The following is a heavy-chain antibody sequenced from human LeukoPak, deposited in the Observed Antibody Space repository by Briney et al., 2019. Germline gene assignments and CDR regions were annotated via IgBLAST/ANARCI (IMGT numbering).Heavy chain of an antibody. Sequence: ASVKVSCKASGYTFTGYYMHWVRQAPGQGLEWMGWINPNSGVTNYAQKSQGRVTMTRDTSISTVYMELSRLRSDDTAVYYCARQGALVKGIDYWGQGTLVTVSP. V-gene: IGHV1-2*02. CDR3: ARQGALVKGIDY. D-gene: IGHD6-13*01. CDR2: INPNSGVT. CDR1: GYTFTGYY. J-gene: IGHJ4*02.